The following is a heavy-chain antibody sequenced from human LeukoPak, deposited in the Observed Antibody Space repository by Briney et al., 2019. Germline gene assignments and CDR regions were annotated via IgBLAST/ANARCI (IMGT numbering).Heavy chain of an antibody. D-gene: IGHD6-19*01. Sequence: GGSLRLSCEASGFTFSNYAMSWVRQAPGKGLEWVPVIVGSGGSTYYADSVKGRFTISRDNSKNTLYLQMNSLRAEDTAVYYCAKDRRATPYSSGWFFDYWGQGTLVTVSS. V-gene: IGHV3-23*01. CDR1: GFTFSNYA. CDR3: AKDRRATPYSSGWFFDY. CDR2: IVGSGGST. J-gene: IGHJ4*02.